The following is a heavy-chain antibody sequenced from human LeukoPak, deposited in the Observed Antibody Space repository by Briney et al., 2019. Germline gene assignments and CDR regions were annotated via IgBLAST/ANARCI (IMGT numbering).Heavy chain of an antibody. CDR3: ARSPNPYYDILTGYYGGAFDI. CDR2: ISAYNGNT. J-gene: IGHJ3*02. D-gene: IGHD3-9*01. Sequence: ASVKVSCKASGGTFSSYAISWVRQAPGQGLEWMGWISAYNGNTNYAQKLQGRVSMTTDTSTSTAYMELRSLRSDDTAVYYCARSPNPYYDILTGYYGGAFDIWGQGTMVTVSS. CDR1: GGTFSSYA. V-gene: IGHV1-18*01.